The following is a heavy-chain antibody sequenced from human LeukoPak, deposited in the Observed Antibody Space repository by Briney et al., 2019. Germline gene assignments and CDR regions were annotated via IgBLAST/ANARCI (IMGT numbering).Heavy chain of an antibody. Sequence: GGSLRLSCAASGFTISSNYMSWVRQAPGKGLEWVSVIYSGGSTYYADSVKGRFTISRDNSKNTLYLQMNSLRAEDTAVYYCARSDGSYYGVPFDYWGQGTLVTVSS. V-gene: IGHV3-66*01. CDR2: IYSGGST. CDR3: ARSDGSYYGVPFDY. CDR1: GFTISSNY. J-gene: IGHJ4*02. D-gene: IGHD1-26*01.